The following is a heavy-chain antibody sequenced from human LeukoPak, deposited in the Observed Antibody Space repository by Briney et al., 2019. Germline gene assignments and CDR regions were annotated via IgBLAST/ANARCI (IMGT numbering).Heavy chain of an antibody. CDR3: ARERASAGPHFEH. CDR2: NYDRGTT. V-gene: IGHV4-59*01. CDR1: GGSISTYY. D-gene: IGHD6-13*01. Sequence: SETLSLTCSVSGGSISTYYWSWIRQPPGKGLEWIGYNYDRGTTNYNPSLKSRVTISVDRSKNQFSLSLTSVTAADTAVYYCARERASAGPHFEHWGRGILVTVSS. J-gene: IGHJ4*02.